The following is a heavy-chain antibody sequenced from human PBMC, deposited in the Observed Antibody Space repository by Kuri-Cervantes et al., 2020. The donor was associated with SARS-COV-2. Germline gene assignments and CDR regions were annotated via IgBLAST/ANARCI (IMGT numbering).Heavy chain of an antibody. CDR3: ARRDLSSTSINNWFDP. Sequence: SETLSLTCAASGYSISSGYYWGWIRQPPGKGLEWIGSIYHSGSTYYNPSLKSRVTISVDTSKNQFSLKLSSVTAADTAVYYCARRDLSSTSINNWFDPWGQGTLVTVSS. CDR1: GYSISSGYY. D-gene: IGHD2-2*01. J-gene: IGHJ5*02. V-gene: IGHV4-38-2*01. CDR2: IYHSGST.